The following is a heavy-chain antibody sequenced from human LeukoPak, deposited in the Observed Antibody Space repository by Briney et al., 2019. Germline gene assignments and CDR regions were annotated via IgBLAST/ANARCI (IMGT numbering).Heavy chain of an antibody. V-gene: IGHV5-51*01. J-gene: IGHJ4*02. D-gene: IGHD6-13*01. CDR2: IYPGDSDT. CDR1: GYSFTSYW. Sequence: VESLKISCKGSGYSFTSYWIGWVRQMPGKGLEWMGIIYPGDSDTRYSPSFQGQVTISADKSISTAYLQWSSLKASATAMYSCARLAAAGTLYFDYGGRGPLVPVSS. CDR3: ARLAAAGTLYFDY.